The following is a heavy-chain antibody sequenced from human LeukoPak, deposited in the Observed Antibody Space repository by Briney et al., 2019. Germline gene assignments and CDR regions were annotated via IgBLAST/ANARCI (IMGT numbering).Heavy chain of an antibody. CDR3: AKDFGVVPASTRTGLDY. CDR2: ISGSGGST. D-gene: IGHD3-3*01. Sequence: GGSLRLSCAASGFTFSSYAMSWVRQAPGKGLEWVSAISGSGGSTYYADSVKGRFTISRDNSKNTLYLQMNSLRAEDTAVYYCAKDFGVVPASTRTGLDYWGQGTLVTVSS. CDR1: GFTFSSYA. J-gene: IGHJ4*02. V-gene: IGHV3-23*01.